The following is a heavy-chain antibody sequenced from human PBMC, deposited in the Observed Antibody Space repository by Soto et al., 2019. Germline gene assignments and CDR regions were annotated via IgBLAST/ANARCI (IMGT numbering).Heavy chain of an antibody. V-gene: IGHV4-4*02. D-gene: IGHD3-9*01. J-gene: IGHJ3*01. CDR1: GGSISSSNW. CDR3: ARLYPYYDILTGSQIYGFDF. CDR2: IYHSGST. Sequence: PSETLSLTCAVSGGSISSSNWWSWVRQPPGKGLEWIGEIYHSGSTNYNPSLKSRVTISVDKSKNQFSLKLSSVTAADTAVYYWARLYPYYDILTGSQIYGFDFWGQGTMVTV.